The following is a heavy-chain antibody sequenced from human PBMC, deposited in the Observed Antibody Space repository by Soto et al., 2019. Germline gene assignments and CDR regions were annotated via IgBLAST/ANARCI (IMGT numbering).Heavy chain of an antibody. J-gene: IGHJ4*02. D-gene: IGHD6-6*01. V-gene: IGHV3-48*01. CDR3: ARVFRVVLEGDY. Sequence: EVQLVESGGGLVQPGESLRLSCAGSGFNFNTFGFHWVRQAPGKGLEWISYISNNGARKTYADSVQGRFTVSRDNAQNSLFLHMNGLRVDDTAMYYCARVFRVVLEGDYWGQGTLVTVSS. CDR1: GFNFNTFG. CDR2: ISNNGARK.